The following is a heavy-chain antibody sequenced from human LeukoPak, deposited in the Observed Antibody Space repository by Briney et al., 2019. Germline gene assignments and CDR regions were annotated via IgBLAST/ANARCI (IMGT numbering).Heavy chain of an antibody. Sequence: ASVKVSCKASGYTFTSYYMRWVRQAPGQGLEWMGIINPSGGSTSYAQKFQGRVTMTRDTSTSTVYMELSSLRSEDTAVYYCAREMVPQKGVGDFDYWGQGTLVTVSS. D-gene: IGHD3-10*01. V-gene: IGHV1-46*01. CDR3: AREMVPQKGVGDFDY. CDR1: GYTFTSYY. CDR2: INPSGGST. J-gene: IGHJ4*02.